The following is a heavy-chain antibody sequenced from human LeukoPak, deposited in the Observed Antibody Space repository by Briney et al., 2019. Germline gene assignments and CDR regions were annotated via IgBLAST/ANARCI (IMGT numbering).Heavy chain of an antibody. Sequence: GGSLRLSCAASGFTFSTYGMHWVRQAPGKGLEWVAVIWYDGVNKYYADSVKGRFTISRDNSKNTLYLQMNSLRAEDTAVYYCARVAPIYSTSLYYLDSWGHGTLVTVSS. V-gene: IGHV3-33*08. D-gene: IGHD2-2*01. J-gene: IGHJ4*01. CDR1: GFTFSTYG. CDR2: IWYDGVNK. CDR3: ARVAPIYSTSLYYLDS.